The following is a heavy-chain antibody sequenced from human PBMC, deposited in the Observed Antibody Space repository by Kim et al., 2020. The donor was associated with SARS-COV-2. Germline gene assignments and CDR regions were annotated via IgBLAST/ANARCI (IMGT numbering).Heavy chain of an antibody. J-gene: IGHJ6*03. CDR3: ARGGSSTSWRYYMDV. CDR2: IYYSGST. Sequence: SETLSLTCTVSGGSISSYYWSWIRQPPGKGLEWIGYIYYSGSTNYNPSLKSRVTISVDTSKNQFSLKLSSVTAADTAVYYCARGGSSTSWRYYMDVWGKGTTVTVSS. CDR1: GGSISSYY. D-gene: IGHD2-2*01. V-gene: IGHV4-59*01.